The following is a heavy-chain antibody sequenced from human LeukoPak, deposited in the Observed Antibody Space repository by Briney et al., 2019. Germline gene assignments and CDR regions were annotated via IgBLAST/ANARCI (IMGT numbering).Heavy chain of an antibody. V-gene: IGHV4-59*01. D-gene: IGHD6-19*01. CDR3: ARVRGQWLAHFDY. J-gene: IGHJ4*02. CDR2: IYYSGST. CDR1: GGSISSYY. Sequence: PSETLSLTCTVSGGSISSYYWSWIRQPPGKGLEWIGYIYYSGSTNYNPSLKSRVTISVDTSKNQFSLKLSSVTAADTAVYYCARVRGQWLAHFDYWGQGTLVTVSS.